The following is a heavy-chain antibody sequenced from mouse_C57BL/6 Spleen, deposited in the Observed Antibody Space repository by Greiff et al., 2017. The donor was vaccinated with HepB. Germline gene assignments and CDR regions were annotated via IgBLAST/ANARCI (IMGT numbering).Heavy chain of an antibody. D-gene: IGHD1-1*01. CDR2: INYDGSST. V-gene: IGHV5-16*01. CDR1: GFTFSDYY. CDR3: ARGGTTVVAGYWYFDV. Sequence: EVQRVESEGGLVQPGSSMKLSCTASGFTFSDYYMAWVRQVPEKGLEWVANINYDGSSTYYLDSLKSRFIISRDNAKNILYLQMSSLKSEDTATYYCARGGTTVVAGYWYFDVWGTGTTVTVSS. J-gene: IGHJ1*03.